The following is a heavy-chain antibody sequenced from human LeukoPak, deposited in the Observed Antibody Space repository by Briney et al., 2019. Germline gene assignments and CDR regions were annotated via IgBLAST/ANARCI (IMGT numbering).Heavy chain of an antibody. J-gene: IGHJ4*02. CDR1: GFTFSSYA. Sequence: GGSLRLSCAASGFTFSSYAMSWVRQAPGKGLEWVSAISGSGGSTYYADSVKGRFTISRDNSKNTLYLQMNSLRAEDTAVYYCAKAKVLWFGECADYWGQGTLVTVSS. CDR3: AKAKVLWFGECADY. CDR2: ISGSGGST. V-gene: IGHV3-23*01. D-gene: IGHD3-10*01.